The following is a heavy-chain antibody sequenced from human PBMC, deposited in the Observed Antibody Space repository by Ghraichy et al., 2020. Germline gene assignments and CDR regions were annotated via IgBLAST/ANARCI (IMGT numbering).Heavy chain of an antibody. CDR3: ARADGWTAMGRIDY. CDR2: IYYSGNT. CDR1: GGSISSGGYY. V-gene: IGHV4-31*03. Sequence: SETLSLTCTVSGGSISSGGYYWSWIRQHPGKGLEWIGYIYYSGNTYYNPSLKSRVIISVDTSKNQFSLKLSSVTAADTAVYYCARADGWTAMGRIDYWGQGTLVTVSS. D-gene: IGHD5-18*01. J-gene: IGHJ4*02.